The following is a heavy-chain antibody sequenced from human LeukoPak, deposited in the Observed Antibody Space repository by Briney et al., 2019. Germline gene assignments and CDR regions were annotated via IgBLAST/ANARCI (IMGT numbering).Heavy chain of an antibody. CDR1: GYTLTELS. CDR3: ARADLRHRGVDY. D-gene: IGHD3-10*01. J-gene: IGHJ4*02. CDR2: ISAYNGNT. Sequence: ASVKVSCKVSGYTLTELSMHWVRQAPGQGLEWMGWISAYNGNTNYAQKLQGRVTMTTDTSTSTAYMELRSLRSDDTAVYYCARADLRHRGVDYWGQGTLVTVSS. V-gene: IGHV1-18*01.